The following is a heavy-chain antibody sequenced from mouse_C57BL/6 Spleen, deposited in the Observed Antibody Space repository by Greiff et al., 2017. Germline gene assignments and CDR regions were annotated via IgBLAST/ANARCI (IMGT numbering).Heavy chain of an antibody. CDR1: GYSFTDYN. V-gene: IGHV1-39*01. Sequence: EVQLVESGPELVKPGASVKISCKASGYSFTDYNMNWVQQSNGKSLEWIGVINPNYGTTSYNQKFKGKATLTVDQSSSTAYMQLNSLTSEDAAVYYCARSNSNYVAMDYWDQGTAVTVSS. J-gene: IGHJ4*01. CDR3: ARSNSNYVAMDY. CDR2: INPNYGTT. D-gene: IGHD2-5*01.